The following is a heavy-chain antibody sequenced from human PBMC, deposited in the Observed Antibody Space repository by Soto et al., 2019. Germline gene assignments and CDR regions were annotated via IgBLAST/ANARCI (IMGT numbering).Heavy chain of an antibody. CDR1: GYSFTGYY. D-gene: IGHD3-3*01. CDR2: INPNSGGT. Sequence: GXSVKVSCNASGYSFTGYYMHWVRQAPGQGLEWMGWINPNSGGTNYAQKFQGWVTMTRDTSISTAYMELSRLRSDDTAVYYCAREILQVRYSEWLPLIPYGMDVCGQRTTVTVSS. V-gene: IGHV1-2*04. CDR3: AREILQVRYSEWLPLIPYGMDV. J-gene: IGHJ6*02.